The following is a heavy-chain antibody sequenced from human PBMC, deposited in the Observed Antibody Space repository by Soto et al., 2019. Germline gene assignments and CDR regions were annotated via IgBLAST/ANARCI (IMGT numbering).Heavy chain of an antibody. CDR2: ISGSGGST. Sequence: GGSLRLSCAASGFTFSSYAMSWVRQAPGKGLEWVSAISGSGGSTYYADSVKGRFTISRDNSKNTLYLQMNSLRAEDTAVYYCAKTISWIQLWSDFDYWGQGTLVTVSS. J-gene: IGHJ4*02. CDR1: GFTFSSYA. CDR3: AKTISWIQLWSDFDY. V-gene: IGHV3-23*01. D-gene: IGHD5-18*01.